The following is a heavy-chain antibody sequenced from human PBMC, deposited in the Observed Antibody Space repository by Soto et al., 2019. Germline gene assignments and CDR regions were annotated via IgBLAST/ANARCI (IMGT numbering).Heavy chain of an antibody. J-gene: IGHJ5*02. V-gene: IGHV4-59*01. D-gene: IGHD3-3*01. CDR1: GGSITDNY. CDR2: IYYTGIT. Sequence: QVQLQQSGPGLLKPSETLSLTCSVSGGSITDNYWTWIRQSPGQGLEWVGYIYYTGITNYNPSPKRRVTISLDRSKNRFYLKLDSVTAEDTAVYYCARALDYDFWGGRNWCDPWGQGTLVTVSS. CDR3: ARALDYDFWGGRNWCDP.